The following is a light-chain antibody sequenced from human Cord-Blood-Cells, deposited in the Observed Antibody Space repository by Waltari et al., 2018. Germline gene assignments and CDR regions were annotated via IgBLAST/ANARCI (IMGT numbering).Light chain of an antibody. CDR3: NSRDSSGNHLV. CDR1: SLRSYY. Sequence: SSELTQDPAVSVALGQTVRITCQGDSLRSYYASWNQQKPGPAPVLVIYGKNNRPSGLPARFAGSSSGNTASLTITGAQAEDEADYYCNSRDSSGNHLVFGGGTKLTVL. V-gene: IGLV3-19*01. CDR2: GKN. J-gene: IGLJ2*01.